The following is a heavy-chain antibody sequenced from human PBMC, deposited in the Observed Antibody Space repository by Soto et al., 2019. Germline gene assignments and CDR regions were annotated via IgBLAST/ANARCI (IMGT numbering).Heavy chain of an antibody. V-gene: IGHV1-2*04. D-gene: IGHD6-19*01. Sequence: VKLVQSGAEVKRPGASVKASCKASGYTFTGYYMHWARQAPGQGLEGMGGINPTSGGTKYTKKYQGWVTMTRGTASSTAFMQLIRLRSGDTAVYFCSRDIGSGPPYYFDYWGQGTLVTVSS. CDR3: SRDIGSGPPYYFDY. J-gene: IGHJ4*02. CDR2: INPTSGGT. CDR1: GYTFTGYY.